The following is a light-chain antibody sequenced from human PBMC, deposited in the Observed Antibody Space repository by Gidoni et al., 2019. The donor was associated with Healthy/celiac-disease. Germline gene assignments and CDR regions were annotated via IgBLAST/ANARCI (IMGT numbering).Light chain of an antibody. CDR1: QSISSY. CDR2: AAS. CDR3: QQSYSTPPIT. J-gene: IGKJ5*01. V-gene: IGKV1-39*01. Sequence: DIQMTQSPSSLSASVGDRVTITCRASQSISSYLNWYQQKPGKAPQLLIYAASSLQSGVPSRFSGSGSGTDFTLTISSLQPEDFATYYCQQSYSTPPITFXQXTRLXIK.